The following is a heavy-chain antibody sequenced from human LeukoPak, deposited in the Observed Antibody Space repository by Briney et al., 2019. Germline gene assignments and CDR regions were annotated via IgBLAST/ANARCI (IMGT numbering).Heavy chain of an antibody. CDR3: ARGVDVTTDAFDI. V-gene: IGHV4-59*01. D-gene: IGHD4-17*01. Sequence: PSETLSLTCTVSGDSISTYYWSWIRQPPGKGLEWIGYIYYSGSTNYNPSLKSRVTISVDTSKNQFSLKLSSVTAADTAVYYCARGVDVTTDAFDIWGQGTMVTVSS. CDR2: IYYSGST. CDR1: GDSISTYY. J-gene: IGHJ3*02.